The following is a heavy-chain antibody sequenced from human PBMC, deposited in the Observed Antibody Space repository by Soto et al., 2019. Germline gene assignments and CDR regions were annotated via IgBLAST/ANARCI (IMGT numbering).Heavy chain of an antibody. D-gene: IGHD6-19*01. CDR3: ARSREQWLVDAFDI. Sequence: QVQVQQWGAGLLKSSETLSLTCAVYGGSFSGYYWSCIRQSPGKGLEWIGEVNPTGSTKYNPSLKSRVTISVDTSKHQFSLNLNSVTAADTALYYCARSREQWLVDAFDIWGQGTMVTVSS. V-gene: IGHV4-34*01. J-gene: IGHJ3*02. CDR1: GGSFSGYY. CDR2: VNPTGST.